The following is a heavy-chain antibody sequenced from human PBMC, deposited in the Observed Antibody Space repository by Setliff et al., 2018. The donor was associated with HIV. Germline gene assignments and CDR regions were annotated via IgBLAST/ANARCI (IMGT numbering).Heavy chain of an antibody. V-gene: IGHV4-39*01. CDR1: GSSISSGSYY. CDR2: IYYSGST. D-gene: IGHD5-18*01. CDR3: ARRHTAFDP. J-gene: IGHJ5*02. Sequence: PSETLSLTCTVSGSSISSGSYYWSWIRQPAGKGLEWIGSIYYSGSTYYNPSLKSRVTISIDTSRNQFSLKLTSVTAADTAMYYCARRHTAFDPWGQGTLVTVSS.